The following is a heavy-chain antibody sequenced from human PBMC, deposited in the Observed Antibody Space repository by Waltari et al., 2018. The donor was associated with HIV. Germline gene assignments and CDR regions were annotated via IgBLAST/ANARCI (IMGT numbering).Heavy chain of an antibody. Sequence: QVQLQQWGAGLLKPSETLSLTCAVHGGSFSGYYWNWIRQPPGKGLEWIVEINHSGSTNYNPSLKSRVTISVDTSKNQFSLKLSSVTAADTAVYYCARRTKSITGTPRWFDPWGQGTLVTVSS. CDR2: INHSGST. CDR1: GGSFSGYY. J-gene: IGHJ5*02. V-gene: IGHV4-34*01. D-gene: IGHD1-7*01. CDR3: ARRTKSITGTPRWFDP.